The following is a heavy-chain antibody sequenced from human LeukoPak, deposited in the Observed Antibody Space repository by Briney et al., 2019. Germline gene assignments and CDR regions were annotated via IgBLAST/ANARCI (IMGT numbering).Heavy chain of an antibody. D-gene: IGHD3-10*01. CDR3: ARGYYYGSGSPFDY. CDR1: GGSISSYY. J-gene: IGHJ4*02. CDR2: IYTSGST. V-gene: IGHV4-4*07. Sequence: SETLSLTCTVSGGSISSYYWSWIRQPAGKGLEWIGRIYTSGSTNYNPSLKSRVTMSVDTSKNQFSLKLSSVTAADTAVYYCARGYYYGSGSPFDYWGQGTLVTVSS.